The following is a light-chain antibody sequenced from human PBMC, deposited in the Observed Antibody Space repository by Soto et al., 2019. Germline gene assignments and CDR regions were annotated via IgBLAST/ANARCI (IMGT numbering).Light chain of an antibody. CDR1: SSSIGGNT. CDR3: AVWDDFLNAWV. J-gene: IGLJ3*02. CDR2: SNN. Sequence: QAVVTQSPSASETPGQTVTISCSGSSSSIGGNTVNWYQQLPGAAPKLLIYSNNQRASGVPDRFSGSKSGTSASLAISGLQSEDEADYYCAVWDDFLNAWVFGGGTKVTVL. V-gene: IGLV1-44*01.